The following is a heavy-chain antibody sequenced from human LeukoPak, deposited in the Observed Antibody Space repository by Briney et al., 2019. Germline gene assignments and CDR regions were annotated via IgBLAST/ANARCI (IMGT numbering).Heavy chain of an antibody. Sequence: PGRSLRLSCAASGFTFSSNGMHWVHQAPGKGLEWVAVISYDGSNKYYADSVKGRFTISRDNSKNTLYLQMNSLRAEDTAVYYCAKDRSVYSYGYFDYWGQGTLVTVSS. D-gene: IGHD5-18*01. V-gene: IGHV3-30*18. CDR3: AKDRSVYSYGYFDY. CDR2: ISYDGSNK. CDR1: GFTFSSNG. J-gene: IGHJ4*02.